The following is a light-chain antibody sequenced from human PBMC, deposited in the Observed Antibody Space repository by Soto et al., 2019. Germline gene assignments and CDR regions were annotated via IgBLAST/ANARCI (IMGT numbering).Light chain of an antibody. Sequence: DIHMPQSPATLSASVGARVTITCRASQSISTWLAWYQQKPGKAPKLLIYWASSLESGVPSRFSGSGSGTEFTLTISSLQPDDFATYYGQHYTSYSGTFGPGTKVDIK. V-gene: IGKV1-5*03. CDR3: QHYTSYSGT. CDR2: WAS. J-gene: IGKJ3*01. CDR1: QSISTW.